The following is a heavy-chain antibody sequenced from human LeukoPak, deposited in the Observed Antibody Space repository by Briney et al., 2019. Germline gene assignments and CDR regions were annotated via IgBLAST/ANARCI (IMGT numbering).Heavy chain of an antibody. Sequence: PRGCLRLSCVLSRFRFRRYRMHCIRQAPSKGREGLAMISYDGSEAHYIDSLRGRFTISTDHLKHTHHLQLTSLRADDSAIYYCAKGVDTVVDIAYFDFWGQGAPVTVSS. J-gene: IGHJ4*02. CDR3: AKGVDTVVDIAYFDF. CDR1: RFRFRRYR. V-gene: IGHV3-30*18. D-gene: IGHD2-15*01. CDR2: ISYDGSEA.